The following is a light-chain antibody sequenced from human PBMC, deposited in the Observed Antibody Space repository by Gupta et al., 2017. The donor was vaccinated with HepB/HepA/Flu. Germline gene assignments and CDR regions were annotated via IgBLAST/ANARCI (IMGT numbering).Light chain of an antibody. CDR1: SSTIGGST. J-gene: IGLJ2*01. CDR2: NDD. CDR3: AVWNDSPYGPV. V-gene: IGLV1-44*01. Sequence: QAILTQTHSTSGAPGQRVTIACSGSSSTIGGSTVSCYQQLPGAAPSLLIYNDDQRPSAVPDRFSGSRSGTSASLAISALRSEDEAEYYCAVWNDSPYGPVFGGGTKVTVL.